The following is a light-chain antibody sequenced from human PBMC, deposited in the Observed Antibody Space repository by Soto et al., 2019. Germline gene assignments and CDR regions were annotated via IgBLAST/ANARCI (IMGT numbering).Light chain of an antibody. CDR1: QSVSSY. CDR3: HQRSKLPIT. CDR2: DAS. Sequence: EIVLTQSPATLSLSPGERANLSCRASQSVSSYLAWYQQKPGQAPRLLIYDASNRATAIPARFSGSGSGTDFTITSCSLEPEDFAVYDCHQRSKLPITFGPGTKVEIK. J-gene: IGKJ3*01. V-gene: IGKV3-11*01.